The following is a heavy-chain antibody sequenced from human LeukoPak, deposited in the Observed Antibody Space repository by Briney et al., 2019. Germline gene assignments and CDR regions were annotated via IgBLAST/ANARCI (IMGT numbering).Heavy chain of an antibody. Sequence: GASVKVPCKASGGTFSSYAISWVRQAPGQGLEWMGGIIPIFGTANYAQKFQGRVTITADESTSTAYMELSSLRSEDTAVYYCARVGRPTRKNTFDYWGQGTLVTVSS. CDR3: ARVGRPTRKNTFDY. J-gene: IGHJ4*02. CDR2: IIPIFGTA. D-gene: IGHD2-15*01. V-gene: IGHV1-69*13. CDR1: GGTFSSYA.